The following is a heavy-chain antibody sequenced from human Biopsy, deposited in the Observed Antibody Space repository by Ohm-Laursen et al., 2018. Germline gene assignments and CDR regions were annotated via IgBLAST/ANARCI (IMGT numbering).Heavy chain of an antibody. CDR2: IIPIFGTA. CDR3: ARGALGGGSYRFFY. D-gene: IGHD1-26*01. CDR1: GGTFTNYA. J-gene: IGHJ4*02. Sequence: SVKVSCKASGGTFTNYAISWVRQAPGQGLEWMGGIIPIFGTANYAQKFQGRVTITADESTSTAYMELSSLRSDDTAVYYCARGALGGGSYRFFYWGQGSLVTVS. V-gene: IGHV1-69*13.